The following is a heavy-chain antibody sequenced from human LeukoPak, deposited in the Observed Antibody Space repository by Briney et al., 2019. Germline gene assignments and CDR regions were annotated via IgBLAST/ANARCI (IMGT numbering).Heavy chain of an antibody. CDR3: AKDRWYYGSGSYFDY. CDR2: ISYDGRNK. Sequence: GGSLRLSCAASGFTFSDSGIHWVRQAPGKGLEWVAVISYDGRNKHYADSVKGRFTISRDNSKNTLYLQMNSLTAEDTAMHYCAKDRWYYGSGSYFDYWGQGTLVTVSS. J-gene: IGHJ4*02. CDR1: GFTFSDSG. D-gene: IGHD3-10*01. V-gene: IGHV3-30*18.